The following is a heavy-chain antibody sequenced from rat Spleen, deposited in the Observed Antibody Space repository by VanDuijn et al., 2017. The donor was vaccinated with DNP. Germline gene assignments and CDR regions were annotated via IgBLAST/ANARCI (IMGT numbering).Heavy chain of an antibody. CDR1: GFTFSDYN. Sequence: EVQLVESGGGLVQPGRSLKLSCAASGFTFSDYNMAWVRQAPKKGLEWVATIIYDGSRTYYRDSVKGRFTISRDNAKSTLYLKMDSLRSEDTATYYCARQRWYYSGEGMDYWGQGVMVTVSS. CDR3: ARQRWYYSGEGMDY. J-gene: IGHJ2*01. CDR2: IIYDGSRT. V-gene: IGHV5S10*01. D-gene: IGHD1-1*01.